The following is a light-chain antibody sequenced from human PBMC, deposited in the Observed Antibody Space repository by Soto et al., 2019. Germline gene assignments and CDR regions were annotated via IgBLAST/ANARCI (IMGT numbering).Light chain of an antibody. CDR3: QQYGYSPIT. V-gene: IGKV3-20*01. CDR1: QSISSN. CDR2: AAS. Sequence: EIVMTQSPANLSVSPGGRATLSCRASQSISSNLAWYQQKPGQAPRLLIYAASSRATGIPDRFSGSGSGTDFTLTIDGLEPEDFAVYYCQQYGYSPITFGQGTKVDIK. J-gene: IGKJ1*01.